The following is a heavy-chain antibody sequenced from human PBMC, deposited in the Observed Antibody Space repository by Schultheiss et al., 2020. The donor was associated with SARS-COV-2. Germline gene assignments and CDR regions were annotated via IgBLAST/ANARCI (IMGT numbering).Heavy chain of an antibody. CDR1: GASFTDNY. J-gene: IGHJ5*02. CDR2: INHSGSS. Sequence: SQTLSLTCAVYGASFTDNYWTWIRQSPGNGLEWIGEINHSGSSNQNPSLKSRVTISVDPSKNQFSLKLSSVTAADTAVYYCARGRHQSDWFDPWGQGTLVTVAS. CDR3: ARGRHQSDWFDP. V-gene: IGHV4-34*01. D-gene: IGHD2-2*01.